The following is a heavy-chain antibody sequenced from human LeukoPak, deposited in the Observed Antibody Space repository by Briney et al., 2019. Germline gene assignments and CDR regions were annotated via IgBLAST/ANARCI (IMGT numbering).Heavy chain of an antibody. V-gene: IGHV3-21*01. CDR2: ISSSSSYI. J-gene: IGHJ3*02. CDR1: GFTFSSYS. CDR3: ARRNPSDRYDAFDI. Sequence: AGSLRLSCAASGFTFSSYSMNWVRQAPGKGLEWVSSISSSSSYIYHADPGKGRFTISRDDAENSLYLQMSGLGAEDTAVYYCARRNPSDRYDAFDIWGQGTMVTVSS. D-gene: IGHD1-14*01.